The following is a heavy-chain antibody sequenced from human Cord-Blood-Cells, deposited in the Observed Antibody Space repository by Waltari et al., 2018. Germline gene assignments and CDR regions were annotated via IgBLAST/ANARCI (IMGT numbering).Heavy chain of an antibody. CDR1: GYTFTGYY. CDR2: INPNSGGT. CDR3: ARAGAIFGVVIYYFDY. Sequence: QVQLVQSGAEVKKPGASVKVSCKASGYTFTGYYMHWVRQAPGQGLEWSGWINPNSGGTNYAQKFQGWVTMTRDTSISTAYMELSRLRSDDTAVYYCARAGAIFGVVIYYFDYWGQGTLVTVSS. J-gene: IGHJ4*02. D-gene: IGHD3-3*01. V-gene: IGHV1-2*04.